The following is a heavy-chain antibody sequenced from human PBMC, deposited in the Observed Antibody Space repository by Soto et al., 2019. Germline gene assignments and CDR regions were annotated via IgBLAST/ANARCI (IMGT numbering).Heavy chain of an antibody. D-gene: IGHD2-2*01. CDR3: ARGRRYCSSTSCRSFWFDP. CDR2: INHSGST. CDR1: GGSFSGYY. J-gene: IGHJ5*02. Sequence: QVQLQQWGAGLLKPSETLSLTCAVYGGSFSGYYWSWIRHPPGKGLEWIGEINHSGSTNYNPSLKSRVTISVDTSKNQFSLKLSSVTAADTAVYYCARGRRYCSSTSCRSFWFDPWGQGTLVTVSS. V-gene: IGHV4-34*01.